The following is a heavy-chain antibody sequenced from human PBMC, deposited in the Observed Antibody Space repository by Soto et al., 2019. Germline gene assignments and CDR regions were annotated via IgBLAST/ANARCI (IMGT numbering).Heavy chain of an antibody. CDR2: IYYSGST. CDR1: GGSIRSGDYY. CDR3: ASNYYDSSGYLN. Sequence: SETLSLTCTVSGGSIRSGDYYWSWIRQPPGKGLEWIGYIYYSGSTYYNPSLKSRVTISVDTSKNQFSLKLSSVTAADTAVYYCASNYYDSSGYLNWGQGTLVTVSS. V-gene: IGHV4-30-4*01. J-gene: IGHJ4*02. D-gene: IGHD3-22*01.